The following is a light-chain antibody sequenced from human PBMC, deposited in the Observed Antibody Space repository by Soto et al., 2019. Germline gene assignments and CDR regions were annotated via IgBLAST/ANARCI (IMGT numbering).Light chain of an antibody. CDR1: QSVSSN. J-gene: IGKJ1*01. CDR2: GAS. Sequence: EMLMTQSPATLSVSPGERASLSCRASQSVSSNLAWYKQKPGQAPRLLIYGASTRATGIPARFSGTGSGTEFTLTISSLQSEDFAVYYCQQYKNLWTFGQGTKVDIK. V-gene: IGKV3-15*01. CDR3: QQYKNLWT.